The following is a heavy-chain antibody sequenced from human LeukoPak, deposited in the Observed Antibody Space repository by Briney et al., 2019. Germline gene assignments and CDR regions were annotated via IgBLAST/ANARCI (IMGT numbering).Heavy chain of an antibody. CDR3: ARGTTHKGKNWFDP. CDR1: GGSISSYY. CDR2: IYYSGST. D-gene: IGHD2-15*01. J-gene: IGHJ5*02. Sequence: SETLSLTCTVSGGSISSYYWSWIRQPPGKGLEWIGYIYYSGSTNYNPSLKSRVTISVDTSKNQFSLKLSSVTAADTAVYYCARGTTHKGKNWFDPWGQGTLVTVSS. V-gene: IGHV4-59*01.